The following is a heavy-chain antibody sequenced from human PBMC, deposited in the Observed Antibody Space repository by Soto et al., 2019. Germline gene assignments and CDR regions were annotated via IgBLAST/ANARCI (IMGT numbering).Heavy chain of an antibody. V-gene: IGHV3-48*04. CDR2: ISSSSSTI. D-gene: IGHD2-15*01. J-gene: IGHJ6*02. CDR3: ARSSLGGFDI. CDR1: GFTFSSYS. Sequence: GSLRLSCAASGFTFSSYSMNWVRQAPGKGLEWVSYISSSSSTIYYADSVKGRFTISRDNAENSLYLQMDSLRAEDTAVYYCARSSLGGFDIWGQGTTVTVSS.